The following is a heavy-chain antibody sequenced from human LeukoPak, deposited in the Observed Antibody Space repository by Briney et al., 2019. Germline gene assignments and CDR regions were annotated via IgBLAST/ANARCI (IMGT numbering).Heavy chain of an antibody. Sequence: SQTLSLTCAISGDSVSSNSAAWNWIRQSPSRGLEWLGRTYYRSKWYNDYAVSVKSRITINPDTSKNQFSLQLNSVTPEDTAVYYCARDHIAIYDSSGYPVNYYYYYGMDVWGQGTTVTVSS. CDR2: TYYRSKWYN. V-gene: IGHV6-1*01. CDR3: ARDHIAIYDSSGYPVNYYYYYGMDV. D-gene: IGHD3-22*01. J-gene: IGHJ6*02. CDR1: GDSVSSNSAA.